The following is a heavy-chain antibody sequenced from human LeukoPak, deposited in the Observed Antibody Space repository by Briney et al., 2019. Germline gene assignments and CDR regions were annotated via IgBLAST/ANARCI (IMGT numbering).Heavy chain of an antibody. J-gene: IGHJ5*02. CDR2: ISGSGGST. Sequence: GGSLRLSCAASGFTFSSYAMSWARQAPGKGLEGVSYISGSGGSTHYADSVKGRFTISRDNAKNTLYLQMNSLRAEDTAVYYCAKDSSIVVVTARNWFDPWGQGTLVTVSS. CDR1: GFTFSSYA. CDR3: AKDSSIVVVTARNWFDP. D-gene: IGHD2-21*02. V-gene: IGHV3-23*01.